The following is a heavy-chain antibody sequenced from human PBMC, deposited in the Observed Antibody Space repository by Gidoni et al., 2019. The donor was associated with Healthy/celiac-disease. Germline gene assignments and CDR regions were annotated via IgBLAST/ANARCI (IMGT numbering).Heavy chain of an antibody. CDR2: INPNSGGT. D-gene: IGHD1-26*01. Sequence: QVQLVQSGAEVKKPGASVKVSCKAAGYTFTGYYMHWVRQAPGQGLEWRGWINPNSGGTNYAQTFQVRVTMTRDPSISTAYMELSRLRSDYTAVYYCASVKLTWTNYFDYWGQGTLVTVSS. CDR1: GYTFTGYY. CDR3: ASVKLTWTNYFDY. J-gene: IGHJ4*02. V-gene: IGHV1-2*02.